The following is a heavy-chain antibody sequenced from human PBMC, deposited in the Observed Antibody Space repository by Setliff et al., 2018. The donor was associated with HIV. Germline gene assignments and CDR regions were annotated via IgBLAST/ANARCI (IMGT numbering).Heavy chain of an antibody. D-gene: IGHD2-2*01. V-gene: IGHV4-59*01. CDR2: IYYSGST. CDR3: ARADIVVVPAAISSISYYYYYMDV. Sequence: PSETLSLTCTVSGGSISSYYWSWIRQPPGKGLEWIGYIYYSGSTNYNPSLKSRVTISVDTSKNQFSLKLSSVTAADTAVYYCARADIVVVPAAISSISYYYYYMDVWGKGTTVTVSS. J-gene: IGHJ6*03. CDR1: GGSISSYY.